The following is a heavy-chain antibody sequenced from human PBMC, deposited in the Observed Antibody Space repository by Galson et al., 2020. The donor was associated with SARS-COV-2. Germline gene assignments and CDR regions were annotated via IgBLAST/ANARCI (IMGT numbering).Heavy chain of an antibody. D-gene: IGHD5-18*01. CDR1: GFTVSSNY. Sequence: GESLKISCAASGFTVSSNYMSWVRQAPGKGLEWVSVIYSGGSTYYADSVKGRFTISRDNSKNTLYLQMNSLRAEDTAVYYCARDRREDTYYYYGMDVWGQGTTVTVSS. CDR2: IYSGGST. CDR3: ARDRREDTYYYYGMDV. V-gene: IGHV3-53*01. J-gene: IGHJ6*02.